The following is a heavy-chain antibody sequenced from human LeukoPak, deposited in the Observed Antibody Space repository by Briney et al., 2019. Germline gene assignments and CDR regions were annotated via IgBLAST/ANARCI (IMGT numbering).Heavy chain of an antibody. Sequence: WGSLRLSSAASGFTFSKHGMHWVRQAPGKGLEWVAFIRNDGSNKYYVDSVKGRFTISRDNSKNTVDLQMNSLRAEDTAVYYCAKDINSHCRGDCSDYWGQGTLYIVSS. CDR3: AKDINSHCRGDCSDY. CDR2: IRNDGSNK. D-gene: IGHD2-15*01. J-gene: IGHJ4*02. CDR1: GFTFSKHG. V-gene: IGHV3-30*02.